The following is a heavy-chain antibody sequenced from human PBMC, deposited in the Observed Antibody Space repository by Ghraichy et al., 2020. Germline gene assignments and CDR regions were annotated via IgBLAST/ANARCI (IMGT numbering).Heavy chain of an antibody. CDR1: GGSISSYY. J-gene: IGHJ4*02. CDR3: ARNPREHGAIDY. D-gene: IGHD1-26*01. Sequence: SETLSLTCTGSGGSISSYYWSWIRQPPGKGLEWIGYIYYSGSTNYNPSLKSRVTISVDTSKNQFSLKLSSVTAADTAVYYCARNPREHGAIDYWGQGTLVTVAS. V-gene: IGHV4-59*01. CDR2: IYYSGST.